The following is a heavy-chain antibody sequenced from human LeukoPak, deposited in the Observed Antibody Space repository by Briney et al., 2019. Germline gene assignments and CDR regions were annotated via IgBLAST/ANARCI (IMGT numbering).Heavy chain of an antibody. J-gene: IGHJ4*02. D-gene: IGHD3-3*01. V-gene: IGHV3-23*01. CDR2: IRGRGGST. CDR1: GFTVSSYA. Sequence: SGGSLRLSCAASGFTVSSYAMSWVRQAPGKGLEWVSAIRGRGGSTYYADSVKGRFTISRDHSKNPLYLQMNSLRAEDTAVYYCAKEVANDFWSGYNAYWGQGTLVTVSS. CDR3: AKEVANDFWSGYNAY.